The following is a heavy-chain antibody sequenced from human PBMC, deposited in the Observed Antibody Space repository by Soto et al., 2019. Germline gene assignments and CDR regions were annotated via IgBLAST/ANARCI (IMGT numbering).Heavy chain of an antibody. V-gene: IGHV4-31*03. CDR1: GGSISSDGYY. CDR3: AREGDYCSGGSCYRWFDP. J-gene: IGHJ5*02. CDR2: IDYSGST. D-gene: IGHD2-15*01. Sequence: QVQLQESGPGLVKPSQTLSLTCTVSGGSISSDGYYWSWIRQHPGKGLEWIGYIDYSGSTYYNPSLKTRVTISLDTSKNQFSLKLSSVTAADTAVYYCAREGDYCSGGSCYRWFDPWGQGTLVTVSS.